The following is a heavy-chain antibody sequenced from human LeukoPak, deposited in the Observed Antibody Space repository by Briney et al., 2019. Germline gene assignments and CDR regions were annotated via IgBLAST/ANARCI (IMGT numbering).Heavy chain of an antibody. J-gene: IGHJ4*02. D-gene: IGHD3-22*01. CDR2: ISWNSGSI. Sequence: HAGGSLRLSCAASGFTFDDYAMHWVRQAPGKGLEWVSGISWNSGSIGYADSVKGRFTISRDNSKNTLYLQVNSLRAEDTAVYYCAKARVVTLYYFDYWGQGTLVTVSS. V-gene: IGHV3-9*01. CDR1: GFTFDDYA. CDR3: AKARVVTLYYFDY.